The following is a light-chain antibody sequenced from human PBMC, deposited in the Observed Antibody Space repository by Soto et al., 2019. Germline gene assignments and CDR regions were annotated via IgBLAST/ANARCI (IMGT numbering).Light chain of an antibody. CDR2: VAS. J-gene: IGKJ3*01. V-gene: IGKV1-33*01. Sequence: DIQMTQSPSSLSASVGDRVTITCQASQDISNYLNWYQQKPGKAPQLLIYVASNLEAGVPSRFSGSGSGTDFNFTISSLQPEDIATYYCQQYDIPPFIFGPGTKVHI. CDR1: QDISNY. CDR3: QQYDIPPFI.